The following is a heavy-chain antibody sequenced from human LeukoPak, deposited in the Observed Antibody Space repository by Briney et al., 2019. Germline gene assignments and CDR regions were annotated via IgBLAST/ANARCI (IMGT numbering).Heavy chain of an antibody. V-gene: IGHV1-69*06. J-gene: IGHJ6*03. CDR3: ARAEYQLPYYYYYMDV. Sequence: ASVKVSCKASGGTFSSYAISWVRQAPGQGLEWMGGIIPIFGTANYARKFQGRVTITADKSTSTAYMELSSLRSEDTAVYYCARAEYQLPYYYYYMDVWGKGTTVTVSS. D-gene: IGHD2-2*01. CDR2: IIPIFGTA. CDR1: GGTFSSYA.